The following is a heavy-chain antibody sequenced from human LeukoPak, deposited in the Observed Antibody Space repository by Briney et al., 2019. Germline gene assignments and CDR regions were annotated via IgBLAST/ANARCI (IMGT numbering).Heavy chain of an antibody. Sequence: GGSLRLSCAASGFTFSSYAMSWVRQAPGKGLEWVSSVSASGGSTAYTDSVKGRFTISRDNSKNTLYLQMNSLRAEDTAVYYCAKDLDFYSSGSWSSYYGMDVWGQGTTVTVSS. CDR3: AKDLDFYSSGSWSSYYGMDV. D-gene: IGHD3-10*01. J-gene: IGHJ6*02. CDR1: GFTFSSYA. CDR2: VSASGGST. V-gene: IGHV3-23*01.